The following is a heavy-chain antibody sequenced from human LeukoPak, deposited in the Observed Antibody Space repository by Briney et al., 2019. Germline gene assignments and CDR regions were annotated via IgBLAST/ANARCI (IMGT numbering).Heavy chain of an antibody. V-gene: IGHV4-4*07. J-gene: IGHJ6*01. D-gene: IGHD3-22*01. Sequence: SSETLSLTCTVSGGSISSYYWSWIRQPAGKGLEWIGRIYTSGSTNYNPSLKSRVTMSVDTSKKQFSLNLSSVTAADTAVYYCARDRVDSSSYYPSYYYYGMDVWGQGTTVTVSS. CDR3: ARDRVDSSSYYPSYYYYGMDV. CDR1: GGSISSYY. CDR2: IYTSGST.